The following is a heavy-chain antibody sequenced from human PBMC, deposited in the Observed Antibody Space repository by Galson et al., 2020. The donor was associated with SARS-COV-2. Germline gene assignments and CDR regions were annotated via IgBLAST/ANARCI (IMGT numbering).Heavy chain of an antibody. J-gene: IGHJ4*02. D-gene: IGHD3-22*01. V-gene: IGHV4-39*07. Sequence: SETLSLTCTVSGGSISSSSYYWGWIRQPPGKGLEWIGSIYYSGSTYYNPSLKSRVTISVDTSKNQFSLKLSSVTAADTAVYYCARDLRYYYDSSGYYRVRYFDYWGQGTLVTVSS. CDR2: IYYSGST. CDR3: ARDLRYYYDSSGYYRVRYFDY. CDR1: GGSISSSSYY.